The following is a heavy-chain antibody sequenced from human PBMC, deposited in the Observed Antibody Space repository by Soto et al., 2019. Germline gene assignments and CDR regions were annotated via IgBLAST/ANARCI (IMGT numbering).Heavy chain of an antibody. Sequence: GASVKVSCKASGYTFTSYGISWVRQAPGQGLEWMGWISAYNGNTNYAQKLQGRVTMTTDTSTSTAYMELRSLRSDDTAVYYCARVRGDSSSPDGFPPQGYFGYWGQGTLVTVSS. D-gene: IGHD6-6*01. CDR2: ISAYNGNT. CDR1: GYTFTSYG. CDR3: ARVRGDSSSPDGFPPQGYFGY. J-gene: IGHJ4*02. V-gene: IGHV1-18*04.